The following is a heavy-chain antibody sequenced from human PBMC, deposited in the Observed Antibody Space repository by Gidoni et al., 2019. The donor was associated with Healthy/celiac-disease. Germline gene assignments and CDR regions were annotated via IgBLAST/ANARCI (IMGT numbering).Heavy chain of an antibody. D-gene: IGHD2-15*01. V-gene: IGHV3-23*01. CDR2: ISGSGGST. Sequence: EVQLLESGGGLVQPGGSLRLSCAASGFTFSSYAMSWVRQAPGKGLEWVSAISGSGGSTYYADSVKGRFTISRDNSKNTLYLQMNSLRAEDTAVYYCAPYCSGGSCYAYYYYGMDVWGQGTTVTVSS. CDR3: APYCSGGSCYAYYYYGMDV. J-gene: IGHJ6*02. CDR1: GFTFSSYA.